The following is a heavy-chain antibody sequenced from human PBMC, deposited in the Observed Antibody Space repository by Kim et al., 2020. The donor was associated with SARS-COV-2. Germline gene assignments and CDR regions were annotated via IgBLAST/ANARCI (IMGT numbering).Heavy chain of an antibody. J-gene: IGHJ4*02. D-gene: IGHD3-22*01. V-gene: IGHV1-69*01. CDR3: VYDSSGYFGYFDY. Sequence: YAQKFQGRVTITADEATSTAYMELSSLRSEDTAVYYCVYDSSGYFGYFDYWGQGTLVTVSS.